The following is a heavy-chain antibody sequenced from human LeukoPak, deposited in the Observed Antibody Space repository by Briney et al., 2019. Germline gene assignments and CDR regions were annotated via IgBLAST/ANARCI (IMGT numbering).Heavy chain of an antibody. D-gene: IGHD3-22*01. V-gene: IGHV3-21*01. CDR1: GFTFSSYS. CDR2: ISSSSNYI. Sequence: GGPLRLFRAASGFTFSSYSMHWVRQPPGRALEWGSSISSSSNYIYYADSVKGRLTISRDNAKKSLYLQMNSLREEDTAVYYCARDSEAIVVVNQLIRNGYYMDVWGKGATVTVSS. J-gene: IGHJ6*03. CDR3: ARDSEAIVVVNQLIRNGYYMDV.